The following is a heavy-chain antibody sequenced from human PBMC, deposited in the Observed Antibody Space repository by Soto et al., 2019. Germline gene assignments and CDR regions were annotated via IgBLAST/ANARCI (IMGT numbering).Heavy chain of an antibody. J-gene: IGHJ2*01. CDR3: ARDRGDWYFDL. V-gene: IGHV3-48*01. CDR1: GFTFSSYS. CDR2: ISSSSNTI. Sequence: EVQLVESGGGLVQPGGSLRLSCAASGFTFSSYSMNWVRQAPGKGLEWVSYISSSSNTIYYADSVKGRFTISRDNAKNSLYLQMNSLRAEDTAVYYCARDRGDWYFDLWGRGTLVTVSS. D-gene: IGHD3-10*01.